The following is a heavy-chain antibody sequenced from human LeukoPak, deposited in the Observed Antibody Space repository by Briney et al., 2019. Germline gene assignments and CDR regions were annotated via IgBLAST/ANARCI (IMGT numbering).Heavy chain of an antibody. V-gene: IGHV1-46*01. CDR3: AREDSSGWYVFDY. CDR1: GYIFTNFG. Sequence: ASVKVSCKASGYIFTNFGISWVRQAPGQGLEWMGIINPSGGSTSYAQKFQGRVTMTRDTSTSTVYMELSSLRSEDTAVYYCAREDSSGWYVFDYWGQGTLVTVSS. D-gene: IGHD6-19*01. J-gene: IGHJ4*02. CDR2: INPSGGST.